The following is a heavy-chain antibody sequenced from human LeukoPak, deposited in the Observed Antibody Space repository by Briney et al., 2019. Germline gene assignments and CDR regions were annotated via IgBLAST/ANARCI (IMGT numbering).Heavy chain of an antibody. CDR3: ARGYSGYDYSFDY. Sequence: AAVKVSRKASGYTFTGYYMHWVRQAPGQGLEVMGWINPNSGGTNYAQKFQGRGTMTRDTAISTAYMELSRLRSDDTAVYYCARGYSGYDYSFDYWGQGTLVTVSS. V-gene: IGHV1-2*02. CDR2: INPNSGGT. J-gene: IGHJ4*02. D-gene: IGHD5-12*01. CDR1: GYTFTGYY.